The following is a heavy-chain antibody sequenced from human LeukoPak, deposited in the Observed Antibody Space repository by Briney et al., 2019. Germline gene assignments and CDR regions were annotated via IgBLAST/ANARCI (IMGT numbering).Heavy chain of an antibody. V-gene: IGHV4-38-2*02. CDR3: ARVWTGFGWFDP. Sequence: SETLSLTCTVSGYSISSGYYWGWIRQPPGKGLEWIGSIYHSGSTYYNPSLKSRVTISVDTSKNQFSLKLSSVTAADTAVYYCARVWTGFGWFDPWGQGTLVTVSS. D-gene: IGHD3/OR15-3a*01. CDR1: GYSISSGYY. CDR2: IYHSGST. J-gene: IGHJ5*02.